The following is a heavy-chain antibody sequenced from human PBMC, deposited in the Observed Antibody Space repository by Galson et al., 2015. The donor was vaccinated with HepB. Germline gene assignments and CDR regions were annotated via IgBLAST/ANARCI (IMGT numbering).Heavy chain of an antibody. CDR3: ATGYGGIIRDY. CDR2: MSPNSGNT. Sequence: QSGAEVKKPGASVKVSCKASGYTFTNYDINWVRQATGQGLEWMGWMSPNSGNTGYAQKFQGRVTMTRDTSISTAYMDLSSLISDDTAVYYCATGYGGIIRDYWGQGTLVTVSS. D-gene: IGHD4-23*01. V-gene: IGHV1-8*01. CDR1: GYTFTNYD. J-gene: IGHJ4*02.